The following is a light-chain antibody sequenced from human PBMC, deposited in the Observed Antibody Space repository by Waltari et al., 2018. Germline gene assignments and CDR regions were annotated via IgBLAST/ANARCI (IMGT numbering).Light chain of an antibody. V-gene: IGLV3-19*01. J-gene: IGLJ2*01. CDR2: GKN. CDR1: ILRNFS. CDR3: SSRDISGDVV. Sequence: SSELTQDPAVSVALGQTVRITCHGDILRNFSANWCRQKPGQAPELVIYGKNNRPSGIPDRFSASSSGTTTSLTITGAQAEDEADYYCSSRDISGDVVFGGGTELTVL.